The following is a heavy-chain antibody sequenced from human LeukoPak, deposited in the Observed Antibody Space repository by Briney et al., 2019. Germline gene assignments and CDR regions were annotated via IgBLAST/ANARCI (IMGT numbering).Heavy chain of an antibody. CDR1: GYTFTIYY. J-gene: IGHJ4*02. Sequence: ASVKVSCKASGYTFTIYYMHWVRQAPGQGLEWMGIINPSGGSTSYSQKFQGRVTMTRDTSTSTVYMELSSLRSDDTAVYYCARDYRLWFGELFGTSFDYWGQGTLVTVSS. V-gene: IGHV1-46*01. D-gene: IGHD3-10*01. CDR2: INPSGGST. CDR3: ARDYRLWFGELFGTSFDY.